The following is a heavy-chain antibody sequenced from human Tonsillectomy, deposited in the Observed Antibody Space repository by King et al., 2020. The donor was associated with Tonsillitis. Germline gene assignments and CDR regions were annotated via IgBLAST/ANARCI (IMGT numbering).Heavy chain of an antibody. Sequence: VQLVESGGGLVQPGGSLRLSCAASGFTVSTNYMGWVRQAPGKGLEWVSIIYSGGNTYNADSVKGRFTISRHNSKNTLYFQMNSLRAEDTAAYYCARAPFAWTGWYAVDIWGEGTMVTASS. CDR1: GFTVSTNY. CDR3: ARAPFAWTGWYAVDI. CDR2: IYSGGNT. V-gene: IGHV3-53*04. J-gene: IGHJ3*02. D-gene: IGHD3/OR15-3a*01.